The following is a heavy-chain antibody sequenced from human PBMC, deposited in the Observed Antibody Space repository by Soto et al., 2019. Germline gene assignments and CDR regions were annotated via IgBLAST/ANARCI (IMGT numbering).Heavy chain of an antibody. CDR2: INPNSGGT. D-gene: IGHD3-22*01. CDR1: GYTFTGYY. CDR3: AKSRYYYDSSGYYSYYGMDV. Sequence: GASVKVSCKASGYTFTGYYMHWVRQAPGQGLECMGWINPNSGGTNYAQKFQGWVTMTRDTSISTAYMELNSLRAEDTAVYYCAKSRYYYDSSGYYSYYGMDVWGQGTTVTVSS. V-gene: IGHV1-2*04. J-gene: IGHJ6*02.